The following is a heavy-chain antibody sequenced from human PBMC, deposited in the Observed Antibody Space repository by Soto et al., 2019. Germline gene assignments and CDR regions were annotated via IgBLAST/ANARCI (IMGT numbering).Heavy chain of an antibody. CDR2: MKQDGSEK. CDR1: GFTFSSYW. J-gene: IGHJ5*02. D-gene: IGHD3-9*01. V-gene: IGHV3-7*03. CDR3: ARDVGGYYDILTGYYEVRWFDP. Sequence: GSLSISCAVSGFTFSSYWISWVRQAPGKGLEWVANMKQDGSEKYYVDSVKGRFTISRDNAKNSLYLQMNSLRAEDTAVYYCARDVGGYYDILTGYYEVRWFDPWGQGTLVT.